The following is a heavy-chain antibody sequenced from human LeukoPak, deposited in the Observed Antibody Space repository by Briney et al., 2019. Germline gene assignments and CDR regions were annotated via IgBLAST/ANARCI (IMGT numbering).Heavy chain of an antibody. J-gene: IGHJ4*02. Sequence: PGGSLRLSCAASGSTVITNDMTWVRQAPGKGPEWVSVLYSDGNTKYADSVQGRFTISRDNSKNTLYLEMNSLSPDDTAVYYCARGVGPLAANTLAYWGQGTLVTVSS. CDR2: LYSDGNT. D-gene: IGHD3-16*01. V-gene: IGHV3-53*01. CDR3: ARGVGPLAANTLAY. CDR1: GSTVITND.